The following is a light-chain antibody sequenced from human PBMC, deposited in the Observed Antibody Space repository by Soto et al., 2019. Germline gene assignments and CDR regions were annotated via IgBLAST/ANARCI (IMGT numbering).Light chain of an antibody. J-gene: IGKJ4*01. CDR3: QQYNNWPPLT. CDR2: GAS. Sequence: EKVMTQSPATLSVSPGERATLSCRASQSVASNLAWYQQRPGQAPRLLIYGASTRATGIPGRFSGSGSGTEFTLTSSSLLSEDFAVYFCQQYNNWPPLTFGGGTKLEIK. CDR1: QSVASN. V-gene: IGKV3-15*01.